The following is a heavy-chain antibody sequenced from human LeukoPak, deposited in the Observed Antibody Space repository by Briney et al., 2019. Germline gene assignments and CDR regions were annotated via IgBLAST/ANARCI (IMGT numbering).Heavy chain of an antibody. CDR3: ARGTRAAAGTLFY. D-gene: IGHD6-13*01. V-gene: IGHV3-21*01. CDR1: GFTFSSYS. Sequence: GGSLRLSXAASGFTFSSYSMNWVRQAPGKGVEWVSCISSSSSYIYYADSVKGRFTISRDNAKNSLYLQMNSLRAEDTAVYYCARGTRAAAGTLFYWGQGTLVTVSS. CDR2: ISSSSSYI. J-gene: IGHJ4*02.